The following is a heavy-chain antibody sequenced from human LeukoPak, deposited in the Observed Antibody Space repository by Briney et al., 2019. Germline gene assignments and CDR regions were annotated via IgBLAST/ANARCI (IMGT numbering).Heavy chain of an antibody. Sequence: SETLSLTCTVAGGSMRGLYLSWIRQSPGVGLEWIGYIYYSGNTNYNPSLKSRVTISLDTSRSQSSLKLTSVTAADTAVYYCARRPGYYFDYWGQGILVTVSS. V-gene: IGHV4-59*01. CDR1: GGSMRGLY. CDR2: IYYSGNT. J-gene: IGHJ4*02. D-gene: IGHD3-10*01. CDR3: ARRPGYYFDY.